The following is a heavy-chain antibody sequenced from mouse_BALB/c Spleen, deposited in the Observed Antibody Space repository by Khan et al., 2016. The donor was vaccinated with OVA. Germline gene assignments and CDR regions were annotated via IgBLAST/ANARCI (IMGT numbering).Heavy chain of an antibody. J-gene: IGHJ2*01. D-gene: IGHD1-2*01. V-gene: IGHV3-1*02. CDR3: ARTARIKY. CDR1: GYSITSGYG. Sequence: EVQLVESGPGLVKPSQSLSLTCTVTGYSITSGYGWNWIRQFPGNKLEWMGYIRYSGSTNYNPSLKDRISFTRDTSKNQFFLQLNSVTTEDAATYYCARTARIKYWGQGTTLTVSS. CDR2: IRYSGST.